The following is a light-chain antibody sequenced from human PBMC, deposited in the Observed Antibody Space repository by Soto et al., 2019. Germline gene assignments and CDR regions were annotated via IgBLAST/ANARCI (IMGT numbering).Light chain of an antibody. CDR1: QSISSW. V-gene: IGKV1-5*03. J-gene: IGKJ2*01. CDR3: QQYNSFPLT. CDR2: KAS. Sequence: DIQMTQSPSTLSASVGDRVTITCRASQSISSWLAWYQQKPGKAPKLLIYKASSLESGVPSRFSGSGSGTEFTLTNSSLQPDDFATYYCQQYNSFPLTFGQGTKLEIK.